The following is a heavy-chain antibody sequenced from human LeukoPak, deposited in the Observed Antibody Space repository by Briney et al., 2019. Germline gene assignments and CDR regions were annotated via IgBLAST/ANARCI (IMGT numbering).Heavy chain of an antibody. V-gene: IGHV4-30-2*01. CDR1: GGSINSGGYS. Sequence: PSETLSLTCAVSGGSINSGGYSWSWIRPPPGEGLEWMGCIYHSGSTYYNPPLKSRVTMSVDRSKNHFSLKLNSLTAADTAVYYCARGYGTFDFWGQGILVTVSS. CDR2: IYHSGST. D-gene: IGHD5-18*01. J-gene: IGHJ4*02. CDR3: ARGYGTFDF.